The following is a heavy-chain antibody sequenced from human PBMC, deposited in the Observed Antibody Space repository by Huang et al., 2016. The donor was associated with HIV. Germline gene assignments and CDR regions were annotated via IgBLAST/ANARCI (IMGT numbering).Heavy chain of an antibody. CDR3: ARGHRNTAVAGTVFFDS. J-gene: IGHJ4*02. CDR2: VFHSGGR. CDR1: SGSISTSNYF. D-gene: IGHD6-19*01. Sequence: QLHLQASGPGLVKPSQTLSLTCTVSSGSISTSNYFWGWIRHVPGKGLEWIGNVFHSGGRDYNPSLASRVSIFVDTSKNQFSLKLNSVTAADTALYYCARGHRNTAVAGTVFFDSWGQGTLVTVSS. V-gene: IGHV4-39*01.